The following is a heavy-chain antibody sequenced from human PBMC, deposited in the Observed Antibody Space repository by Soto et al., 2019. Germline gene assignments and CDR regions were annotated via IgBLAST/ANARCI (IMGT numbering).Heavy chain of an antibody. D-gene: IGHD3-9*01. CDR2: ISGSGGST. Sequence: GGSLRLSCAASGFTFSSYAMSWVRQAPGKGLEWVSAISGSGGSTYYADSVKGRFTISRDNSKNTLYLQMNSLRAEDTAVYYCAKARSHYDILTGTRRYYFDYWGQGT. V-gene: IGHV3-23*01. CDR3: AKARSHYDILTGTRRYYFDY. J-gene: IGHJ4*02. CDR1: GFTFSSYA.